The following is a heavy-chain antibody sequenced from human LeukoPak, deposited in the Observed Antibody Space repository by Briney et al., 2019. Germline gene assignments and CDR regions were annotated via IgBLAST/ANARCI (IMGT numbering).Heavy chain of an antibody. CDR2: IYYSGST. V-gene: IGHV4-59*01. Sequence: SETLSLTCTVSGGSISSYYWSWIRQPPGKGLEWIGYIYYSGSTNYNPSLKSRVTISVDTSKNPFSLNLSSVTAADTAVYYCARVQRLDYDFWSGYSDNSFDPWGQGTLVTVSS. D-gene: IGHD3-3*01. J-gene: IGHJ5*02. CDR3: ARVQRLDYDFWSGYSDNSFDP. CDR1: GGSISSYY.